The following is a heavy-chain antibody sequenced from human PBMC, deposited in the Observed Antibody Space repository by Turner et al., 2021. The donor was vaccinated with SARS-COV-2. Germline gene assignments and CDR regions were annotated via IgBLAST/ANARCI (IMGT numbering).Heavy chain of an antibody. J-gene: IGHJ4*02. CDR3: ARELDY. Sequence: QLQLQESGPGLVKPSETLSLTCTGSGDSISSYYWSWIRQPSGKGLEWIGYIYSAGSTNYIPSLRSRVTISVDTSKNQFSLKLSSVTAAETAVYYCARELDYWGQGTLVTVSS. V-gene: IGHV4-59*01. CDR1: GDSISSYY. CDR2: IYSAGST.